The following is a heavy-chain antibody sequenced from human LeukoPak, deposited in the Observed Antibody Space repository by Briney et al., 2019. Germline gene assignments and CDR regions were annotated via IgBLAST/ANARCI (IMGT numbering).Heavy chain of an antibody. V-gene: IGHV3-48*01. CDR2: ITGSSSTV. Sequence: GGSLRLSCAASRFTFSNYNMHWVRQAPGKGLEWISYITGSSSTVYYADSVKGRFTISRDNSKNTLYLQMSSLRAEDTAVYYCARRAGAYSHPYDYWGQGTLVTVSS. CDR3: ARRAGAYSHPYDY. CDR1: RFTFSNYN. D-gene: IGHD4/OR15-4a*01. J-gene: IGHJ4*02.